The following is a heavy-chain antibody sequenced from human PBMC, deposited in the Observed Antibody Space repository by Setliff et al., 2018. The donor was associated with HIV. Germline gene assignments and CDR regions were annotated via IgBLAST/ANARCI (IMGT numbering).Heavy chain of an antibody. CDR2: ISSTGTYI. Sequence: GGSLRLSCAASGFNFSSHTMNWIRQAPGKGLEWVSSISSTGTYIYYADSMKGRFTISRDNAKNSLYLQMNSLRADDTAVYFRAKQGGEWELLLPDAFDIWGQGTMVTVSS. CDR3: AKQGGEWELLLPDAFDI. V-gene: IGHV3-21*01. CDR1: GFNFSSHT. J-gene: IGHJ3*02. D-gene: IGHD1-26*01.